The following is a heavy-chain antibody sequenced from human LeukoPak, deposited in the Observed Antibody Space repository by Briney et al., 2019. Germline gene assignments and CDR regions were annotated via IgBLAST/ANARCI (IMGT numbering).Heavy chain of an antibody. D-gene: IGHD6-19*01. CDR1: GGSISSYY. CDR2: IYYSGST. V-gene: IGHV4-59*01. CDR3: ARDFSGWYDY. Sequence: SETLSLTCTVSGGSISSYYWSWIRQPPGKGLEWIGYIYYSGSTNYNPSLKSRVTISVDTSKNQFSLKLGSVTAADTAVYYCARDFSGWYDYWGQGTLVTVSS. J-gene: IGHJ4*02.